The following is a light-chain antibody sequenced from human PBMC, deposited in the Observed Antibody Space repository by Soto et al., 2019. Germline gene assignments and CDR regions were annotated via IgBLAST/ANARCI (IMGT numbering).Light chain of an antibody. CDR3: QQYGSSPPFT. J-gene: IGKJ3*01. Sequence: EIVLTQSPGTLSLSPGERATLSCRASQSVSSSFLAWYQQKPGQAPRLLMYGASRRATGTPDRFSGSGSETEFILTISRMEPEDFAVYYCQQYGSSPPFTFGPGTKVDIK. CDR1: QSVSSSF. V-gene: IGKV3-20*01. CDR2: GAS.